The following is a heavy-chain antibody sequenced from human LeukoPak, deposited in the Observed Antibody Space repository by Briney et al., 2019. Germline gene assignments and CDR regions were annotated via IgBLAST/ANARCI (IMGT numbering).Heavy chain of an antibody. CDR1: GGSFSGYY. CDR3: ARAACSSTSCYALGAFDI. V-gene: IGHV4-34*01. D-gene: IGHD2-2*01. J-gene: IGHJ3*02. CDR2: INHSGST. Sequence: KPSETLSLTCAVYGGSFSGYYWSWIRQPPGKGLEWIGEINHSGSTNYNPSLKSRVTISVDTSKNQFSLKLSSVTAADTAVYYCARAACSSTSCYALGAFDIWGQGTMVTVSS.